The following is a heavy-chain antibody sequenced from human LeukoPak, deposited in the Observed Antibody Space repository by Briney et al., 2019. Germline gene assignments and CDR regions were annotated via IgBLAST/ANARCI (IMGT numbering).Heavy chain of an antibody. CDR1: DYSISSGYY. D-gene: IGHD3-22*01. Sequence: SETLSLTCAVSDYSISSGYYWGWIRQPPGKGLEWIGSIYHGGSTYYNPSLKSRVTISVDTSKNQFSLKLSSVTAADTAVYYCARVSYDSSGYYFVDYWGQGTLVTVSS. CDR3: ARVSYDSSGYYFVDY. J-gene: IGHJ4*02. CDR2: IYHGGST. V-gene: IGHV4-38-2*01.